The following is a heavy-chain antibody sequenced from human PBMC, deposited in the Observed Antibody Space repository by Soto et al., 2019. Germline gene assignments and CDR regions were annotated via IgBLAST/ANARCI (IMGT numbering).Heavy chain of an antibody. CDR2: IYYSGST. V-gene: IGHV4-39*01. J-gene: IGHJ4*02. CDR1: DGSISSSFYY. Sequence: QLQLQESGPGLVKPSETLSLTCTVSDGSISSSFYYWGWIRQPPGKGLEWIGGIYYSGSTYYNPSLKRRVPISVDTSKNQFSLRLSSVTAADTAVYYCARPYSSSWNFDYWGQGTLVTVSS. D-gene: IGHD6-13*01. CDR3: ARPYSSSWNFDY.